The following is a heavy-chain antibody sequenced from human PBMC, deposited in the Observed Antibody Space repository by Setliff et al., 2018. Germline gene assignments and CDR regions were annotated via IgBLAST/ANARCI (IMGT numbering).Heavy chain of an antibody. D-gene: IGHD6-19*01. J-gene: IGHJ5*02. CDR2: IYIRGGT. CDR1: GGSITDENSW. CDR3: AVDHVTNIAESGYGYTRIDP. Sequence: PSETLSLTCTVSGGSITDENSWWAWIRQPAGKRPEWLGLIYIRGGTDYNPSLKSRVTISLDTSRNQFSLSLTSVTAADTAVYYCAVDHVTNIAESGYGYTRIDPWGQGIPVTVSS. V-gene: IGHV4-61*02.